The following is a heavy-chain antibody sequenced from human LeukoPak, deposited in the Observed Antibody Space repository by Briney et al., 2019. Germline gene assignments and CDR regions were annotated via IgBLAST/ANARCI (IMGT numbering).Heavy chain of an antibody. D-gene: IGHD6-13*01. CDR2: IYPGDSDT. J-gene: IGHJ4*02. CDR3: ARPSPSSSWSAPYDY. V-gene: IGHV5-51*01. CDR1: GYSFTSYW. Sequence: GESLKISCKGSGYSFTSYWIGWVRQMPGKGLEWMGIIYPGDSDTRYSPSFQGQVTISADKSISTAYLQWSSLKASDTAMYYCARPSPSSSWSAPYDYWGQGTLVTVSS.